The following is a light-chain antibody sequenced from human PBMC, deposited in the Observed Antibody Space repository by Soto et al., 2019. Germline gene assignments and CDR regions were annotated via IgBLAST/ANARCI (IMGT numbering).Light chain of an antibody. CDR2: DAA. Sequence: DIQMTQSPSSLSASVGDRVTITCQASQDISNYLNWYQQQPGKAPKLLIYDAANLEKGVPSRFSGSGSGTDFTFTISSLQPEDIATYYCQQYDNLPYTFGQGTKLEIK. J-gene: IGKJ2*01. CDR1: QDISNY. CDR3: QQYDNLPYT. V-gene: IGKV1-33*01.